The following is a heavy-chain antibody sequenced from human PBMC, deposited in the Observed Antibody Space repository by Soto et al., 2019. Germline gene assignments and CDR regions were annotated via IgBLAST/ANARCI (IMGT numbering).Heavy chain of an antibody. Sequence: PSETLSLTCAVSGDSISSGDYWGCLRHPQGKGLEWIGSIYHGSSTYYNPSLNSRLTISIDMTTNNVSLILNSVTAADATAYYFERVGVWLRYYYGSSTYRPPKYFDSWGQGTLVTVSS. J-gene: IGHJ4*02. CDR2: IYHGSST. V-gene: IGHV4-38-2*01. CDR3: ERVGVWLRYYYGSSTYRPPKYFDS. CDR1: GDSISSGDY. D-gene: IGHD3-22*01.